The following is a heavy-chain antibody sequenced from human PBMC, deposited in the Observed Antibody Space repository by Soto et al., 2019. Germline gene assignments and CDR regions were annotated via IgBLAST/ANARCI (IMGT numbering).Heavy chain of an antibody. Sequence: EVQLVESGGGLVQPGGSLRLSCAASGFTFSSYSMNWVRQAPGKGLEWVSYISSSSSTIYYADSVKGRFTISRDNAKNSLYLQMNSLRDEDTAVYYCGGDSSGYYYPDVFDLWGQGTMVTVSS. D-gene: IGHD3-22*01. CDR3: GGDSSGYYYPDVFDL. CDR2: ISSSSSTI. CDR1: GFTFSSYS. J-gene: IGHJ3*01. V-gene: IGHV3-48*02.